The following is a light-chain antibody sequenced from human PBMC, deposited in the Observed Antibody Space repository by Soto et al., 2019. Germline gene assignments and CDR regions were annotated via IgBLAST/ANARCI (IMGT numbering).Light chain of an antibody. V-gene: IGKV2D-29*01. CDR3: RQSIQLPWT. Sequence: DIVLTQTPLSLSVTPGQPASISCKSSESLLHSDGKTYLCWYLQKAGQPPQVLIYEVSNRFAGVPVRFSGSGAGTAFTMKISRVEAEDVVVYYCRQSIQLPWTFGQGTKVEVK. CDR2: EVS. J-gene: IGKJ1*01. CDR1: ESLLHSDGKTY.